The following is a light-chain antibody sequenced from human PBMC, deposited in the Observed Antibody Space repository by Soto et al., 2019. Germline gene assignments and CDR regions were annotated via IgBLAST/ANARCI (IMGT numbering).Light chain of an antibody. CDR2: FAS. CDR1: QSVGSN. Sequence: EIVMTQSPATLPVSPGERATLYCRASQSVGSNLAWYQQKPGQAPRLLIHFASTRATGIPARFSGSGSGTEFTLTISSLQSEDFAVYYCQQFNIWPRTFGQGTKVDIK. CDR3: QQFNIWPRT. V-gene: IGKV3-15*01. J-gene: IGKJ1*01.